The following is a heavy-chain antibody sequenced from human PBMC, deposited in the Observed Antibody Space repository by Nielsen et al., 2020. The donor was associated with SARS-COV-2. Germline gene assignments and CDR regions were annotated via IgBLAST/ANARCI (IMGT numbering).Heavy chain of an antibody. Sequence: GGSLRLSCAASGFTFSSYAMHWVRQAPGKGLEWVAVIWYDGSNKYYADSVKGRFTISRDNSKNTLYLQMNSLRAEDTAVYYCARDGMGEYSSGWYYFDYWGQGTLVTVSS. CDR1: GFTFSSYA. V-gene: IGHV3-33*08. CDR3: ARDGMGEYSSGWYYFDY. J-gene: IGHJ4*02. D-gene: IGHD6-19*01. CDR2: IWYDGSNK.